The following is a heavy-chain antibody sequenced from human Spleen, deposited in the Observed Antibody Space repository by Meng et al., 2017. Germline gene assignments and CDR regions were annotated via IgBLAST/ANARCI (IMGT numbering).Heavy chain of an antibody. CDR2: IYTSGST. CDR3: AREVPNCSGGSCYSVGYYFDY. V-gene: IGHV4-4*07. D-gene: IGHD2-15*01. Sequence: SETLSLTCPVSGGSISSYYWSWIRQPAGKGLEWIGRIYTSGSTNYNPSLESRATISVDTSQNNLSLKLSCVTAADSAVYYCAREVPNCSGGSCYSVGYYFDYWGQGTLVTVSS. J-gene: IGHJ4*02. CDR1: GGSISSYY.